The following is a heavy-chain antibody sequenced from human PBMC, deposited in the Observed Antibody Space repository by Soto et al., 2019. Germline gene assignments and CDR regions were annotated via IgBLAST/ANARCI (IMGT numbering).Heavy chain of an antibody. D-gene: IGHD3-22*01. J-gene: IGHJ6*02. CDR1: GFTFSSYA. Sequence: GGSLRLSCAASGFTFSSYAMSWVRQAPGKGLEWVSAISGSGGSTYYADSVKGRFTISRDNSKNTLYLQMNSLRAEDTAVYYCAKGLTYYYDSSGYSYGMDVWGQGTTVTVSS. CDR3: AKGLTYYYDSSGYSYGMDV. V-gene: IGHV3-23*01. CDR2: ISGSGGST.